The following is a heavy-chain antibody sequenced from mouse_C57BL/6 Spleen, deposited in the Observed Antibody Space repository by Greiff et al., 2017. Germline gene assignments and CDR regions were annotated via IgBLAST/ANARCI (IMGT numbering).Heavy chain of an antibody. Sequence: EVQGVESGGGLVKPGGSLKLSCAASGFTFSSYAMSWVRQTPEKRLEWVATISDGGSYTYYPDNVKGRFTISRDNAKNNLYLQMSHLRSEDTAMYYCERAQESSGHPAWFAYWGQGTLVTVSA. J-gene: IGHJ3*01. CDR2: ISDGGSYT. V-gene: IGHV5-4*01. CDR1: GFTFSSYA. D-gene: IGHD3-2*02. CDR3: ERAQESSGHPAWFAY.